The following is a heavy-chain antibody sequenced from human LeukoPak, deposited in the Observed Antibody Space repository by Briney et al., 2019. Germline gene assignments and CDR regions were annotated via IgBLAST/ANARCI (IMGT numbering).Heavy chain of an antibody. J-gene: IGHJ4*02. D-gene: IGHD3-3*01. CDR3: ARVTGLRFLEWLYPGNFDY. CDR2: ISAYIGNT. CDR1: GYTFTSYG. Sequence: ASVNVSCKSSGYTFTSYGISWVRQAPGQGLEWMGWISAYIGNTNYAQKLQGRVTMTTDTSTSTAYMELRSLRSDDTAVYYCARVTGLRFLEWLYPGNFDYWGQGTLVTVSS. V-gene: IGHV1-18*01.